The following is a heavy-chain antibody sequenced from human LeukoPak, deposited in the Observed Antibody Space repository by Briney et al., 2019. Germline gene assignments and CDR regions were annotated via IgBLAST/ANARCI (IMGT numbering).Heavy chain of an antibody. J-gene: IGHJ1*01. CDR3: ARGAPVVVPSDYGPGYFRL. D-gene: IGHD2-15*01. Sequence: ATVKISCKASGYTFTDYYMHWVQQAPGHGLQWMGIINPSGAGTSYAQKFQGRVTMTRDTSTSTVYMELSSLRSEDTAVYYCARGAPVVVPSDYGPGYFRLWGQGTLVTVSS. CDR1: GYTFTDYY. CDR2: INPSGAGT. V-gene: IGHV1-46*01.